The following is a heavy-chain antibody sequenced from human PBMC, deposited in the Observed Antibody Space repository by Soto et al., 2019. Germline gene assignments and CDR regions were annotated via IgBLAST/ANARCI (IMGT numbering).Heavy chain of an antibody. J-gene: IGHJ3*01. V-gene: IGHV3-48*03. CDR2: ISSSGSTI. Sequence: PGGSLRLSCAASALTFSSYEMNWVRQAPGKGLEWVSYISSSGSTIYYADSVKGRFTISRDNAKNSLYLQMNSLRVEDTALYYCVREGVSLMDAFDVWGQGTMVTVS. CDR1: ALTFSSYE. D-gene: IGHD2-8*01. CDR3: VREGVSLMDAFDV.